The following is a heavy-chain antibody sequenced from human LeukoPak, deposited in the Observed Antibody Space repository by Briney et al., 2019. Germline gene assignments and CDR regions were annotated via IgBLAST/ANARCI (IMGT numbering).Heavy chain of an antibody. J-gene: IGHJ6*02. CDR2: IYSGGNT. V-gene: IGHV3-53*01. D-gene: IGHD1-7*01. CDR3: ASGTTRRPMGV. Sequence: PGGSLRLSCAASGFTVSSNYMSWVRQAPGRGLEWVSVIYSGGNTDYADSVKGRFAISRDNSKNTLYLQMNSLRAEDTAVYYCASGTTRRPMGVWGQGTTVTVSS. CDR1: GFTVSSNY.